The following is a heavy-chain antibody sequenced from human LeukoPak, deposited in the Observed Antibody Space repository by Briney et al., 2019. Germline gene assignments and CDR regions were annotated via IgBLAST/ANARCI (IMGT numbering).Heavy chain of an antibody. CDR1: EFTFSSYG. V-gene: IGHV3-30*18. CDR3: AKKAYGYSSGWYDY. J-gene: IGHJ4*02. CDR2: ISYDGSNK. Sequence: GGSLRLSCAASEFTFSSYGMHWVRQAPGKGLEWVAVISYDGSNKYYADSVKGRFTISRDNSKNTLYLQMNSLRAEDTAVYYCAKKAYGYSSGWYDYWGQGTLVTVSS. D-gene: IGHD6-19*01.